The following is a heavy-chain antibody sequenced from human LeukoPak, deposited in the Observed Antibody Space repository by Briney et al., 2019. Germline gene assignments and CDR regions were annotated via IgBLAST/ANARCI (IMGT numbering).Heavy chain of an antibody. V-gene: IGHV4-34*01. CDR3: ARGGIVVVPAAFDY. Sequence: SETLSLTCAVYGGSFSGYYWSWIRQSPGKGLDWIGEISHSGGTNYNPSLKSRVAISVDTSKNQFSLNLRSVTAADTAVYYCARGGIVVVPAAFDYWGQGTLVTVSS. CDR2: ISHSGGT. CDR1: GGSFSGYY. J-gene: IGHJ4*02. D-gene: IGHD2-2*01.